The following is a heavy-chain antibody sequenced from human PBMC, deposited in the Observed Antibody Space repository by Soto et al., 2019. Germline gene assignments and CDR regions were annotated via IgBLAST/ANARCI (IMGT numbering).Heavy chain of an antibody. Sequence: QVQLVQSGAEVKKPGSSVKVSCKASGGTFSSYAISWVRQAPGQGLEWMGGIIPIFGTANYAQKFQGRVTSTADESTSTAYMELSSLRSEDTAVYYCARDNCSGGSCYPRYWYFDLWGRGTLVTVSS. J-gene: IGHJ2*01. CDR2: IIPIFGTA. CDR3: ARDNCSGGSCYPRYWYFDL. D-gene: IGHD2-15*01. CDR1: GGTFSSYA. V-gene: IGHV1-69*12.